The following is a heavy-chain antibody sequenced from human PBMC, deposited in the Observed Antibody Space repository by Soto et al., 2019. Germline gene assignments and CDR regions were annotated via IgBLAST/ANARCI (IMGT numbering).Heavy chain of an antibody. CDR2: ISGDNGNT. D-gene: IGHD2-15*01. J-gene: IGHJ4*02. CDR3: ATGLLGYCSGGSCYSDS. CDR1: AYTFTNYA. V-gene: IGHV1-18*01. Sequence: QVQLVQSGAEVKKPGASVRVSCQTSAYTFTNYAVSWVRQAPGQGLEWMGWISGDNGNTIYAQQFQGRVTMTTDTSTRKAYMELRRLRSDDTAVYYCATGLLGYCSGGSCYSDSWGQGTLVTVSS.